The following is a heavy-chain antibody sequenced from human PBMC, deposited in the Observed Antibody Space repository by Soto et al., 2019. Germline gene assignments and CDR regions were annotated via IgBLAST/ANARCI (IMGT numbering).Heavy chain of an antibody. CDR1: GFTFSSYG. CDR3: ARDAGEDAFDI. V-gene: IGHV3-33*01. J-gene: IGHJ3*02. D-gene: IGHD7-27*01. Sequence: QVQLVESGGGVVQPGRSLRLSCAASGFTFSSYGMHWVRQAPGKGLEWVAVIWYDGSNKYYADSVKGRFTISRDNSKNTLYLQMNSLRAEDTAVYYCARDAGEDAFDIWGQGTMVTVSS. CDR2: IWYDGSNK.